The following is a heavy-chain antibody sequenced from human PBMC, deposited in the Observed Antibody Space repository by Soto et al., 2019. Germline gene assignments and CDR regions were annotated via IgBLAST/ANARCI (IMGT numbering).Heavy chain of an antibody. CDR3: ARGSLY. CDR1: GLSGSSND. J-gene: IGHJ4*01. Sequence: VGSLRLSCAASGLSGSSNDMSWVRQAPGKGLECVSIIYSADNTFYVDSVKGRFIISRDNSKNTVYLQMNSLRADDTAVYYCARGSLYWGQGTLVTVSS. CDR2: IYSADNT. V-gene: IGHV3-66*01.